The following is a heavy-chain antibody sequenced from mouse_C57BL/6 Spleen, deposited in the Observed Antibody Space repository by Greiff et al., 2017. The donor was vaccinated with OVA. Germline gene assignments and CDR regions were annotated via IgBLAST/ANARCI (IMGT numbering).Heavy chain of an antibody. D-gene: IGHD1-1*01. CDR3: AREGVYYGSSYRYFDV. CDR1: GYTFTSYW. V-gene: IGHV1-61*01. J-gene: IGHJ1*03. CDR2: IYPSDSET. Sequence: QVQLQQPGAELVRPGSSVKLSCKASGYTFTSYWMDWVKQRPGQGLEWIGNIYPSDSETHYNQKLKDKATLTVDKSSSTAYMQISSLTSEDSAVYYCAREGVYYGSSYRYFDVWGTGTTVTVSS.